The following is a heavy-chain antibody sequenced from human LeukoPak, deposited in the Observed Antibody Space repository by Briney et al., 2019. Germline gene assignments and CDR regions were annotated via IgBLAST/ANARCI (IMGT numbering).Heavy chain of an antibody. CDR3: ARYCSGGSCYSGRDYDGMDV. V-gene: IGHV5-51*03. D-gene: IGHD2-15*01. Sequence: GEALKCSCNGSGYGFTSYWIGWVRPMPGKGLAWMGTIVSGNSDTRYSLSFQGQVTISADKTMSTAYLQWSSLKASDTAMYYCARYCSGGSCYSGRDYDGMDVWGQGTTVTVSS. J-gene: IGHJ6*02. CDR1: GYGFTSYW. CDR2: IVSGNSDT.